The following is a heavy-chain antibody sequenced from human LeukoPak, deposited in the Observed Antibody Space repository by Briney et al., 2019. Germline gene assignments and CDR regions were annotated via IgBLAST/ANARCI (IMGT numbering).Heavy chain of an antibody. Sequence: SVKVSCKASVGIFSSYAFSWVRQAPGQGLEWMGGIIPIFGTADYAQKFQGRVTITAAESTSTDYMELSSLRSEDTAVYYCETYYYDSSGYLGVDYWGRGTLATVSS. CDR2: IIPIFGTA. CDR1: VGIFSSYA. D-gene: IGHD3-22*01. CDR3: ETYYYDSSGYLGVDY. J-gene: IGHJ4*02. V-gene: IGHV1-69*13.